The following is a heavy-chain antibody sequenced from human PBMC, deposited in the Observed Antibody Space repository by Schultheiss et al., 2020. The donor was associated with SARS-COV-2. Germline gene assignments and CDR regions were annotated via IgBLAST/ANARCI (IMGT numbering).Heavy chain of an antibody. V-gene: IGHV4-31*03. CDR1: GGSISSGGYY. Sequence: SETLSLTCTVSGGSISSGGYYWSWIRQHPGKGLEWIGYIYYSGSTYYNPSLKSRVTISVDTSKNQFSLKLSSVTAADTAVYYCARDSRVVPAYLDYWGQGTLVTVSS. J-gene: IGHJ4*02. CDR3: ARDSRVVPAYLDY. CDR2: IYYSGST. D-gene: IGHD2-2*01.